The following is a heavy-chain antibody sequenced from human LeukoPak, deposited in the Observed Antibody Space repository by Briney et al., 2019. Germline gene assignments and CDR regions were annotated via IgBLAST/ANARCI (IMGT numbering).Heavy chain of an antibody. Sequence: GESLKISCQASGYRFTMFWIGWVRQMPGKGLEWLGIIYPGDSDTRYSPSFQGQGIISVDKSIRTAYLQWSSLKASDTAMYYCARVRSGDYSEDAFDIWGQGTMVTVSS. V-gene: IGHV5-51*01. CDR1: GYRFTMFW. D-gene: IGHD1-26*01. J-gene: IGHJ3*02. CDR2: IYPGDSDT. CDR3: ARVRSGDYSEDAFDI.